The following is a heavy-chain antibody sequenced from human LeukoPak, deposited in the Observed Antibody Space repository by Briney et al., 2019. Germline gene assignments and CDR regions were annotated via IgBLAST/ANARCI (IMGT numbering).Heavy chain of an antibody. Sequence: KPSETLSLTCAVSGGSISSSNWWSWARQPPGKGLEWIGEIYHSGSTNYKPSLKSRVTISVDKSKNQFSLKVSSVTAADTAVYYCARRGYNYGYIDYWGQGTLVTVSS. J-gene: IGHJ4*02. CDR1: GGSISSSNW. CDR2: IYHSGST. D-gene: IGHD5-18*01. CDR3: ARRGYNYGYIDY. V-gene: IGHV4-4*02.